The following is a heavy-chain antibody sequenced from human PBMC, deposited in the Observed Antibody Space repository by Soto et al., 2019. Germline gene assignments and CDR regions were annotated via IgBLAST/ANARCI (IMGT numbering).Heavy chain of an antibody. CDR2: ISSSSSYI. J-gene: IGHJ4*02. CDR3: AREPPGEYSGYDLLPHPFDY. V-gene: IGHV3-21*01. Sequence: PGGSLRLSCAASGFTFSSYSMNWVRQAPGKGLEWVSSISSSSSYIYYADSVKGRFTISRDNAKNSLYLQMNSLRAEDTAVYYCAREPPGEYSGYDLLPHPFDYWGQGTLVNVSS. D-gene: IGHD5-12*01. CDR1: GFTFSSYS.